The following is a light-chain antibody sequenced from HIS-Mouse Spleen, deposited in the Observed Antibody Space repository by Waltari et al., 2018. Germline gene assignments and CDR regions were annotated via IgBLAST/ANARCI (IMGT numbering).Light chain of an antibody. Sequence: QSALTQPRSVSGSPGQSVTISCTGTSSDVGGYNYVSWYQPHPGKAPKLMIYDVSKRPSGVPDRFSGSKSGNTASLTISGLQAEDEADYYCCSYAGSYTWYVFGTGTKVTVL. V-gene: IGLV2-11*01. CDR3: CSYAGSYTWYV. CDR1: SSDVGGYNY. J-gene: IGLJ1*01. CDR2: DVS.